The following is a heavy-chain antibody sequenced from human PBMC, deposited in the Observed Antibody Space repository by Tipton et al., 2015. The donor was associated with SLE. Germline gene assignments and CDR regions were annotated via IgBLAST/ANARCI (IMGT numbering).Heavy chain of an antibody. D-gene: IGHD6-13*01. CDR3: ARREIAAAGTSVFDY. CDR2: IYPGDSDT. Sequence: VQLVQSGAEVKKPGESLKISCKGSGYSFSSYWIAWVRQMPGKGLEWMGIIYPGDSDTRYSPSFQGQVTISADKSISTAYLQWSSLKASDPAMYYCARREIAAAGTSVFDYWGQGTLVAVSS. V-gene: IGHV5-51*03. CDR1: GYSFSSYW. J-gene: IGHJ4*02.